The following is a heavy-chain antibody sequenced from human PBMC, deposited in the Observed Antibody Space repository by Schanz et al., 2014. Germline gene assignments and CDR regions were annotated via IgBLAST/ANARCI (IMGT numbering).Heavy chain of an antibody. D-gene: IGHD2-21*01. CDR2: MSWNAGSL. CDR1: GFRFDDYA. Sequence: EVQLVESGGGLVQPGRSLRLSCVASGFRFDDYAMHWVRQAPGKGLEWVSGMSWNAGSLGYGDSVKGRFTISRDSSKNTLYLQMNSLRAEDTAVYYCAKSKSQLPLFDYWGQGTLVAVSS. V-gene: IGHV3-9*01. J-gene: IGHJ4*02. CDR3: AKSKSQLPLFDY.